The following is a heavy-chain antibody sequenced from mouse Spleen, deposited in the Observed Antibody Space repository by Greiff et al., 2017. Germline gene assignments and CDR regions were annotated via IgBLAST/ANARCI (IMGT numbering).Heavy chain of an antibody. J-gene: IGHJ1*01. Sequence: EVKLMESGPGLVKPSQSLSLTCSVTGYSITSGYYWNWIRQFPGNKLEWMGYISYDGSNNYNPSLKNRISITRDTSKNQFFLKLNSVTTEDTATYYCARERDITTVDWYFDVWGAGTTVTVSS. CDR2: ISYDGSN. D-gene: IGHD1-1*01. CDR1: GYSITSGYY. V-gene: IGHV3-6*01. CDR3: ARERDITTVDWYFDV.